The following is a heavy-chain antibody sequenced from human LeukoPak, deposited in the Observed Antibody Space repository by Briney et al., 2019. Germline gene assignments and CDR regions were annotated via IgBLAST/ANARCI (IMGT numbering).Heavy chain of an antibody. CDR2: IWYDGSNK. CDR3: ARAYNRDSYYYFDY. CDR1: GFTFSSYG. V-gene: IGHV3-33*08. Sequence: PGGSLRLSCGASGFTFSSYGMHWVRQAPGKGLEWVAVIWYDGSNKYYADSVKGRFTISRDNSKNTLYLQMNSLRAEDTAVYYCARAYNRDSYYYFDYWGQGTLVTVSS. D-gene: IGHD1-1*01. J-gene: IGHJ4*02.